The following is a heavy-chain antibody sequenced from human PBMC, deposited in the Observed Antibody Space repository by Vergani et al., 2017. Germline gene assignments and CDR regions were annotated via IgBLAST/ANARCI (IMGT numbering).Heavy chain of an antibody. J-gene: IGHJ6*02. CDR2: ISPGASTV. V-gene: IGHV3-48*01. CDR3: AKNPGISTPRHYYAMDV. CDR1: GFTFSSYA. D-gene: IGHD1-14*01. Sequence: EVQLVESGGGLVQPGGSLRLSCAASGFTFSSYAMSWVRQAPGKGLEWVSHISPGASTVSYTDSVTGRFTVSRDNDNNSLTLDMTTLRVEDTAVYYCAKNPGISTPRHYYAMDVWGQGTTVTVSS.